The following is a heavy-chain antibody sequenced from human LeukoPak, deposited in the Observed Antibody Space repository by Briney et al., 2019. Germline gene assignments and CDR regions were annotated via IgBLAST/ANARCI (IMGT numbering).Heavy chain of an antibody. D-gene: IGHD4-11*01. V-gene: IGHV1-8*02. CDR3: ARDPGYLQSDY. Sequence: ASVKVSCKASGYTFTSYGISWVRQAPGQGLEWMGWMHPNSGVTGYAQRFQGRVTMTRDTSISTAYMDLSSLRSDDTAVYYCARDPGYLQSDYWGQGTLVTVPS. CDR1: GYTFTSYG. CDR2: MHPNSGVT. J-gene: IGHJ4*02.